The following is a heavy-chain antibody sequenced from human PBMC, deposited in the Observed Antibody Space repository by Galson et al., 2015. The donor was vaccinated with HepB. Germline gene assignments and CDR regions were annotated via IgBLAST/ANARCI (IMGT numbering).Heavy chain of an antibody. CDR3: ARDTLTKNYYYYYGVDV. CDR1: GFTFSSCS. Sequence: SLRLSCAASGFTFSSCSMKWVRQAPGKGLEWVSYISGGSSTIYYADSVKGRFTISRDNAKNSLYLQMNSLRAEDTAVYYCARDTLTKNYYYYYGVDVWGQGTTVTVS. V-gene: IGHV3-48*01. D-gene: IGHD2-8*01. CDR2: ISGGSSTI. J-gene: IGHJ6*02.